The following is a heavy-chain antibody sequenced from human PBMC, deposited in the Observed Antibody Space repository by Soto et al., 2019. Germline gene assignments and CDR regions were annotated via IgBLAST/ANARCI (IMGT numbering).Heavy chain of an antibody. CDR3: AKETRDWVPAAMSFDY. J-gene: IGHJ4*02. V-gene: IGHV3-23*01. Sequence: EVQLLESGGGLVQPGGSLRLSCAASGFTFSSYAMSWVRQAPGKGLEWVSAISGSGGSTYYADSVKGRFTISRDNSKNTLYLQMNSLRAEDTAVYYCAKETRDWVPAAMSFDYWGQGTLVTVSS. CDR2: ISGSGGST. CDR1: GFTFSSYA. D-gene: IGHD2-2*01.